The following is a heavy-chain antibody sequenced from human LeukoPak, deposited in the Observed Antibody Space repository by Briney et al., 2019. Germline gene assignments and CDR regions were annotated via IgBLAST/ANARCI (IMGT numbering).Heavy chain of an antibody. CDR2: IKPNSGGT. J-gene: IGHJ4*02. V-gene: IGHV1-2*02. CDR3: ARLYLPATRFDY. D-gene: IGHD5-24*01. Sequence: ASVKVSCKASGYRFTGYYMHWVRQAPGQGLEWMGWIKPNSGGTNYAQKFQGRVTMTRDTSISTAYMGVSRLRSDDTAVYYCARLYLPATRFDYWGQGTLVTVSS. CDR1: GYRFTGYY.